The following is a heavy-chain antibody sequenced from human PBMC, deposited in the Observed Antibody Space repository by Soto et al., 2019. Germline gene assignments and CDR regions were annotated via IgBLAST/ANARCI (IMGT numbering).Heavy chain of an antibody. Sequence: GGSLRLSCEASGFTFNSHAMSWVRQAPGKGLQWVSAISGGGDVTYYAESVKGRFAISRDNSKNTLYLQMDSLRAEDTAVYYCAARIVVADTFDSWSQGTLVTVS. D-gene: IGHD6-19*01. V-gene: IGHV3-23*01. CDR2: ISGGGDVT. J-gene: IGHJ4*02. CDR1: GFTFNSHA. CDR3: AARIVVADTFDS.